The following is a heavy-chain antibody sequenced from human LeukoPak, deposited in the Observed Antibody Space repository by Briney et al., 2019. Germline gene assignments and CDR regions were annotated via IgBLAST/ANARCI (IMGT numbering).Heavy chain of an antibody. Sequence: SETLSLTCAVYGGSLNGHYWSWIRQPPGKGLEWNGEGSESGGTKFNPSLKSRVTISADTSKNQFSLKLNSVTAADTAVYYCARGGREAIFLYYYYMDVWGKGTTVTVSS. CDR1: GGSLNGHY. CDR3: ARGGREAIFLYYYYMDV. J-gene: IGHJ6*03. CDR2: GSESGGT. V-gene: IGHV4-34*01. D-gene: IGHD3-3*01.